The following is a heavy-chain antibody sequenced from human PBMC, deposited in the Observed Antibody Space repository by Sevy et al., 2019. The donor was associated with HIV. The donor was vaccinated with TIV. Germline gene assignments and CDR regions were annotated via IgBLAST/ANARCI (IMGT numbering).Heavy chain of an antibody. Sequence: ASVKVSCKTSGYAFSSYGVSWVRQAPGQGLEWMGWITAYSGKTYYAQKFQGRVTMTTDTSTNTMYLELRSLGYDDTAVYYCARDSLSYSSSWGYFDYWGQGTLVTVSS. V-gene: IGHV1-18*04. D-gene: IGHD3-16*01. CDR1: GYAFSSYG. J-gene: IGHJ4*02. CDR2: ITAYSGKT. CDR3: ARDSLSYSSSWGYFDY.